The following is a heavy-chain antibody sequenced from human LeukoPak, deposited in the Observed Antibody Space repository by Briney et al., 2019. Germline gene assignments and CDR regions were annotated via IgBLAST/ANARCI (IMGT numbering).Heavy chain of an antibody. CDR2: IWSDGSNK. J-gene: IGHJ4*02. CDR1: GFTFSSYG. D-gene: IGHD2-15*01. CDR3: ARVRGNCGGGSCYFDY. V-gene: IGHV3-33*01. Sequence: GGSLRLSCAASGFTFSSYGMNWVRQAPGKGLEWVTIIWSDGSNKYYADSVKGRFTISRDDSKNTLYLQMNSLRAEDTAVYYCARVRGNCGGGSCYFDYWGQGTLVTVSS.